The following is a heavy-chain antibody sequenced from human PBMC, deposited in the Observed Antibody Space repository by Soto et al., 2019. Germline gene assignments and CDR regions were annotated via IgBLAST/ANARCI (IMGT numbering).Heavy chain of an antibody. Sequence: QMHLVESGGGVAQPGRSLRLSCAASGFTFSSYAMQWVRQAPGKGLEWVALISYDASKKYYGDSVKGRFTISRDNSKNTLSLQMNSLRAEDTAVYYCAKERLKTVTTLVRGGYDYGMDVWGQGTTVTVSS. CDR2: ISYDASKK. D-gene: IGHD4-17*01. V-gene: IGHV3-30*18. J-gene: IGHJ6*02. CDR1: GFTFSSYA. CDR3: AKERLKTVTTLVRGGYDYGMDV.